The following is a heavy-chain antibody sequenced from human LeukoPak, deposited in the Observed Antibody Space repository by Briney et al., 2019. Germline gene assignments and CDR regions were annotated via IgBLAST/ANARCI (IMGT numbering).Heavy chain of an antibody. CDR2: ISAYNGNT. CDR1: GYSFTSYG. CDR3: ARERSSSYGPVGYYYGMDV. J-gene: IGHJ6*02. D-gene: IGHD5-18*01. V-gene: IGHV1-18*01. Sequence: GESLKISCKGSGYSFTSYGISWVRQAPGQGLEWMGWISAYNGNTNYAQKLQGRVTMTTDTSTSTAYMELRSLRSDDTAVYYCARERSSSYGPVGYYYGMDVWGQGTTVTVSS.